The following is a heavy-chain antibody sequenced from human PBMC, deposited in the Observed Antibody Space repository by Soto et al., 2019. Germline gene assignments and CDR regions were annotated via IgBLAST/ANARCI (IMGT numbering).Heavy chain of an antibody. CDR3: ARRVIVATLDY. J-gene: IGHJ4*02. V-gene: IGHV4-39*01. Sequence: QLQLQESGPGLVKPSETLSLTCSVSGGSISSSSFYWGWIRQPPGKGLEWIGSIYYSGTTFYNPSLKSRVAISVDTSKNQFPLKLRSVTAADTAVYYCARRVIVATLDYWGRGTLVTVSS. D-gene: IGHD5-12*01. CDR2: IYYSGTT. CDR1: GGSISSSSFY.